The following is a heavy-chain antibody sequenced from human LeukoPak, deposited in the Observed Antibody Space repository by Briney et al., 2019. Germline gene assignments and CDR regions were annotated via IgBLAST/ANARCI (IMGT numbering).Heavy chain of an antibody. CDR2: ISWNSGSI. D-gene: IGHD2-8*02. CDR3: AKGAGGGSYYMDV. CDR1: GFTFDDYA. J-gene: IGHJ6*03. V-gene: IGHV3-9*03. Sequence: SLRLSCAASGFTFDDYAMHWVRQAPGKGLEWVSGISWNSGSIGYADSVKGRFTISRDNAKNSLYLQMNSLRAEDMALYYCAKGAGGGSYYMDVWGKGTTVTVSS.